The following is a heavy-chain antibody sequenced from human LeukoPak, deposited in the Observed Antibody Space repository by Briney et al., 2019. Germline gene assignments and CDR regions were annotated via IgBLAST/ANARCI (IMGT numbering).Heavy chain of an antibody. D-gene: IGHD3-22*01. V-gene: IGHV3-30*04. CDR2: ISYDGSNK. CDR1: GFTFSSYA. J-gene: IGHJ5*02. Sequence: GRSPRLSCAASGFTFSSYAMHWVRQAPGKGLEWVAVISYDGSNKYYADSVKGRFTISRENSKNTLYLQMNSLRAEDTAVYYCARDLRYYYDSSGWSPFDPWGQGTLVTVSS. CDR3: ARDLRYYYDSSGWSPFDP.